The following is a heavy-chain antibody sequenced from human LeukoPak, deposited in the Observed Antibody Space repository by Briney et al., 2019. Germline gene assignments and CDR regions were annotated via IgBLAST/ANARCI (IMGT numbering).Heavy chain of an antibody. CDR2: ISYDGSNK. J-gene: IGHJ4*02. Sequence: GGSLRLSCAASGFTFSRSAMDWVRQAPGKGLEWVAVISYDGSNKYYADSVKGRFTISRDNSKNTLYLQMNSLRAEDTAVYYCAKEHPSQAIAVAGTSDYWGQGTLVTVSS. CDR1: GFTFSRSA. D-gene: IGHD6-19*01. CDR3: AKEHPSQAIAVAGTSDY. V-gene: IGHV3-30*18.